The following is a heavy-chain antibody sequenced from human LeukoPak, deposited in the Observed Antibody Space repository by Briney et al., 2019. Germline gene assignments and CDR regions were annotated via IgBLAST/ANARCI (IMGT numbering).Heavy chain of an antibody. CDR1: GGSFSGYY. D-gene: IGHD2-21*02. CDR3: ARWVTYYYYMDV. J-gene: IGHJ6*03. CDR2: INHSGST. V-gene: IGHV4-34*01. Sequence: SETLSLTYAVYGGSFSGYYRSWIRQPPGKGLEWIGEINHSGSTNYNPSLKSRVTISVDTSKNQFSLKLSSVTAADTAVYYCARWVTYYYYMDVWGKGTTVTVSS.